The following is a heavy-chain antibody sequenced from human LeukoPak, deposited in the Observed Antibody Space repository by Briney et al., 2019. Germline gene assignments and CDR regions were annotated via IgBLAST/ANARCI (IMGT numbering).Heavy chain of an antibody. D-gene: IGHD3-22*01. J-gene: IGHJ5*02. CDR2: IYHSGST. CDR1: GGSISSGGYS. Sequence: SETLSLTCAVSGGSISSGGYSWSWIRQPPGKGLEWIGYIYHSGSTYYNPSLKSRVTISVDRSKNQFSLKLSSVTAADTAVYYCARDGYYYDSSGYHNWFDPWGQGTLVTVSS. CDR3: ARDGYYYDSSGYHNWFDP. V-gene: IGHV4-30-2*01.